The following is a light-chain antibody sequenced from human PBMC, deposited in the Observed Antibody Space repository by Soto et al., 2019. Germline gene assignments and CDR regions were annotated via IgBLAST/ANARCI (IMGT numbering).Light chain of an antibody. CDR3: QQPERT. V-gene: IGKV3-11*01. Sequence: VLTQSPATLSLSPGERATLSCRASPSVLTYIAWYQQKPGQAPRLLIYEASKRATGVPARFSGSGSGTDFTLTISSLEPEDFAVYFCQQPERTFGQGTKV. J-gene: IGKJ1*01. CDR2: EAS. CDR1: PSVLTY.